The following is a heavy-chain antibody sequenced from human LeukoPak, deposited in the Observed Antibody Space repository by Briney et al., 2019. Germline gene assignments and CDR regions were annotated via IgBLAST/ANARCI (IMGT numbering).Heavy chain of an antibody. D-gene: IGHD5-18*01. Sequence: SETLSLTCTVSGGSISSGSYYWSWIRQPGGKGLEWIGRIYTSGSTNYNPSLKSRVTISVDTSKNQFSLKLSSVTAADTAVYYCARDKRAMVTYYYYYYYMDVWGKGTTVTISS. CDR1: GGSISSGSYY. J-gene: IGHJ6*03. CDR2: IYTSGST. V-gene: IGHV4-61*02. CDR3: ARDKRAMVTYYYYYYYMDV.